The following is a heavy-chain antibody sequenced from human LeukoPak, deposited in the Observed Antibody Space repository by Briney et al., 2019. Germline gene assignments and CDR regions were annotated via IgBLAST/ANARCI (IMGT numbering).Heavy chain of an antibody. CDR3: AKLVGSLPFDL. D-gene: IGHD1-26*01. J-gene: IGHJ3*01. CDR2: ISGSGDST. V-gene: IGHV3-23*01. CDR1: GFSFSSYA. Sequence: AGGSLRLSCAASGFSFSSYAMSWVRQAPGKGLVWVSTISGSGDSTYYADSVKGRFTISRDNSKNTLYLQMNSLRVEDTALYYSAKLVGSLPFDLWGQRTVVTVSS.